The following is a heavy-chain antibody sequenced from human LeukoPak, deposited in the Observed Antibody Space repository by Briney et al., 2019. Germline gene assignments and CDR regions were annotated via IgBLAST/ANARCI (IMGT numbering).Heavy chain of an antibody. CDR3: ARDTLTHYDFWSGAYYYYYMDV. V-gene: IGHV1-2*02. J-gene: IGHJ6*03. CDR2: INPNSGGT. CDR1: GGTFSSYA. D-gene: IGHD3-3*01. Sequence: ASVKVSCKASGGTFSSYAISWVRQAPGQGLEWMGWINPNSGGTNYAQKFQGRVTMTRDTSISTAYMELSRLRSDDTAVYYCARDTLTHYDFWSGAYYYYYMDVWGKGTTVTVSS.